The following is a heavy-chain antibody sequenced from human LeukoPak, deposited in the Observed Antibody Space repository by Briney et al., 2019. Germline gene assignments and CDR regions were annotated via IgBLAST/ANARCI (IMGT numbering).Heavy chain of an antibody. CDR3: AKDLGGSHNY. J-gene: IGHJ4*02. Sequence: GGSLRLSCAASGFTFSSYGMHWVRQAPGKGLEWVAVISYDGSNKHYADSVKGRFTISRDNSKNTLYLQMNSLRAEDTAVYYCAKDLGGSHNYWGQGTLVTVSS. CDR1: GFTFSSYG. CDR2: ISYDGSNK. D-gene: IGHD1-26*01. V-gene: IGHV3-30*18.